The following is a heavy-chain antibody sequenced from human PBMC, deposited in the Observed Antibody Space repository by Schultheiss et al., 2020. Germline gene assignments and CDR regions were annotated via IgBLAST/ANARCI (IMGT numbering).Heavy chain of an antibody. CDR2: IWYDGSNK. J-gene: IGHJ4*02. V-gene: IGHV3-33*01. CDR3: ARDSGAASAGWD. D-gene: IGHD6-13*01. CDR1: GFTFSSYG. Sequence: GGSLRLSCAASGFTFSSYGMHWVRQAPGKGLEWVAVIWYDGSNKYYADSVKGRFTISRDNAKNSLYLQMNSLRAEDTAVYYCARDSGAASAGWDWGQGTLVTVSS.